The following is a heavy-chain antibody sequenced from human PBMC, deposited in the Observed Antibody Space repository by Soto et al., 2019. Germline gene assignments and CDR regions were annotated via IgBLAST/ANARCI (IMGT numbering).Heavy chain of an antibody. D-gene: IGHD3-10*01. V-gene: IGHV3-43*01. CDR1: GFTFDDYT. Sequence: GGSLRLSCAASGFTFDDYTMHWVRQAPGKGLEWVSLISWDGGSTYYADSVKGRFTISRDNSKNSLYLQMNSLRTEDTALYYCAKDIVLRGLPVVWGQGTMVTVSS. J-gene: IGHJ3*01. CDR3: AKDIVLRGLPVV. CDR2: ISWDGGST.